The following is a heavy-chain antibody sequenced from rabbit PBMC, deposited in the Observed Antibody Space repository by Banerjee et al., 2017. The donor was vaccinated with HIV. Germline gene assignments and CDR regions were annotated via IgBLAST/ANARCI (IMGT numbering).Heavy chain of an antibody. J-gene: IGHJ4*01. CDR1: GLSFTNTYW. Sequence: QEQLEESGGDLVKPEGSLTLTCTASGLSFTNTYWIHWVRQAPGKGLEWIGCINTGSSGRTDYASWAKGRFTISKTSSTTVTLQLNSLTAADTATYFCARDYPGDGDALNLWGPGTLVTVS. D-gene: IGHD7-1*01. CDR2: INTGSSGRT. V-gene: IGHV1S45*01. CDR3: ARDYPGDGDALNL.